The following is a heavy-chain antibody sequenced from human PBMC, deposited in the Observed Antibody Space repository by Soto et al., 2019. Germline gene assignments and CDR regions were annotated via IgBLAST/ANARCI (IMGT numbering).Heavy chain of an antibody. CDR2: INAGNGNT. CDR1: GNIFTNYS. V-gene: IGHV1-3*01. Sequence: QVQLVQSGAEVKKPGASEKISCKASGNIFTNYSMHWVRQDPGQGLEWMGWINAGNGNTKYSQKYQGRVTITRDTSASTAYMELSSLRSEDTAVYFCARDADVWGKGTKVTVSS. CDR3: ARDADV. J-gene: IGHJ6*03.